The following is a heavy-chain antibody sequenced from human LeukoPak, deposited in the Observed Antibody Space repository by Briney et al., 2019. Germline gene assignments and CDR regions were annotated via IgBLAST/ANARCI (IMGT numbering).Heavy chain of an antibody. Sequence: PGGSLRLSCAASGFTFITYAMTWVRQAPGKGLEWVSAITGSGGSTYYADSVKGRFTISRDNSKNTLYLQMNSLRAEDTAVYYCAKRSGSYCFDYWGQGTLVTVSS. CDR1: GFTFITYA. V-gene: IGHV3-23*01. CDR3: AKRSGSYCFDY. D-gene: IGHD1-26*01. CDR2: ITGSGGST. J-gene: IGHJ4*02.